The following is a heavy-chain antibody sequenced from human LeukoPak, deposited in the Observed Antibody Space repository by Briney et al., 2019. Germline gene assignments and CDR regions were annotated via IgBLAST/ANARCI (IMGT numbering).Heavy chain of an antibody. V-gene: IGHV4-59*08. CDR1: GGSISTYY. CDR3: ARHGDLYSSNWLYYFDN. CDR2: IYYSGST. Sequence: SETLSLTCTVSGGSISTYYWSWIRQPLGKGLEWIGYIYYSGSTNYKSSLKSRVTISVDTSKNQFSLKLSSVTAADTAVYYCARHGDLYSSNWLYYFDNWGQGTLVTVSS. J-gene: IGHJ4*02. D-gene: IGHD6-13*01.